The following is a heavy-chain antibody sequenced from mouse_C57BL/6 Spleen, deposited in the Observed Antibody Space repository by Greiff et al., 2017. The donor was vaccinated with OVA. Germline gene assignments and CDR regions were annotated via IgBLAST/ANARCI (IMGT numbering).Heavy chain of an antibody. CDR2: IYPGSGST. J-gene: IGHJ4*01. CDR3: ARWDYDYEGYYAMDY. Sequence: QVQLQQSGAELVKPGASVKMSCKASGYTFTSYWITWVKQRPGQGLEWIGDIYPGSGSTNYNEKFKSKATLTVDTSSSTAYMQLSSLTSEDSAVYYCARWDYDYEGYYAMDYWGQGTSVTVSS. D-gene: IGHD2-4*01. V-gene: IGHV1-55*01. CDR1: GYTFTSYW.